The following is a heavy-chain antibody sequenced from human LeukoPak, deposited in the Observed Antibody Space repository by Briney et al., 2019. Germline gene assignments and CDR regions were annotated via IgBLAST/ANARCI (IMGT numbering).Heavy chain of an antibody. CDR2: IYYSGST. J-gene: IGHJ4*02. CDR3: AREGGSYAGEGGHHFDY. CDR1: GGSISSSSYY. D-gene: IGHD1-26*01. V-gene: IGHV4-39*06. Sequence: LETLSLTCTVSGGSISSSSYYWGWIRQPPGKGLEWIGSIYYSGSTYYSRSLKSRVTLSADTSKKQFPLKPSSLTAADKGVYYCAREGGSYAGEGGHHFDYWGQGTLVTVSS.